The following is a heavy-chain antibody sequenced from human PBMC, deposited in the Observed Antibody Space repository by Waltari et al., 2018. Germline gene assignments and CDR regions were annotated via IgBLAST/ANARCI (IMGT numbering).Heavy chain of an antibody. D-gene: IGHD6-25*01. CDR2: IYSGGST. Sequence: EVQLLESGGGLVQPGGSLRLSCAASGFPFSSYAMSWVRQAPGKGLEWVSVIYSGGSTYYADSVKGRFTISRDNSKNTLYLQMNSLRAEDTAVYYCAKGGAAQGLRDFDYWGQGTLVTVSS. CDR3: AKGGAAQGLRDFDY. V-gene: IGHV3-23*03. J-gene: IGHJ4*02. CDR1: GFPFSSYA.